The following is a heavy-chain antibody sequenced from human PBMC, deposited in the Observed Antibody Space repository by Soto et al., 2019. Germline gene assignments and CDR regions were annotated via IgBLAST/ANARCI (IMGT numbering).Heavy chain of an antibody. D-gene: IGHD3-16*01. Sequence: SETLSLTCAVYGGSFSGYYWSWIRQPPGKGLEWIGEINHSGSTNYNPSLKSRVTISVDTSKNQFSLKLSSVTAADTAVYYCARGRDPNGGFDYSGQGTLVTVSS. CDR1: GGSFSGYY. CDR3: ARGRDPNGGFDY. J-gene: IGHJ4*02. CDR2: INHSGST. V-gene: IGHV4-34*01.